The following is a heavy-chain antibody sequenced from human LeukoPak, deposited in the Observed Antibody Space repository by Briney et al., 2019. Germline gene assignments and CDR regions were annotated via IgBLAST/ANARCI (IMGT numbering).Heavy chain of an antibody. CDR1: GYTFTSYY. V-gene: IGHV1-46*01. D-gene: IGHD2-2*01. J-gene: IGHJ4*02. Sequence: VASVKVSCKASGYTFTSYYLYWVRQAPGQGLEWMGIINPSGGSTSYAQKFQGRVTMTRDRSTSTVYMELSSLRSEDTAVYYCARDIVLVPAAMGFDYWGQGTLVTVSS. CDR3: ARDIVLVPAAMGFDY. CDR2: INPSGGST.